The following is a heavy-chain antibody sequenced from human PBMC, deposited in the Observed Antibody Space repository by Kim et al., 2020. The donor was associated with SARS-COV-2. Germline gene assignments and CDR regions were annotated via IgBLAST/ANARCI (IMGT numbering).Heavy chain of an antibody. V-gene: IGHV1-18*01. CDR1: GYTFTSYG. CDR3: ARDGMDIIFGHGVNWFDP. Sequence: ASVKVSCKASGYTFTSYGISWVRQAPGQGLEWMGWISAYNGNTNYAQKLQGRVTMTTDTSTSTAYMELRSLRSDDTAVYYCARDGMDIIFGHGVNWFDPWGQGTLVTVSS. J-gene: IGHJ5*02. CDR2: ISAYNGNT. D-gene: IGHD3-10*01.